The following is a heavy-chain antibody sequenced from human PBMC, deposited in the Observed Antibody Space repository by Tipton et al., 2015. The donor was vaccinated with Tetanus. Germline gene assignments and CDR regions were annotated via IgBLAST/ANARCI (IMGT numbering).Heavy chain of an antibody. CDR1: GGSISDKKYY. Sequence: TLSLTCTVSGGSISDKKYYWGWIRQPPGRGLEWIASIFFEGSTYYSPSLKGRVTIAVDRSQNVFSLNLTSVTAADTAVYYCARLREIVSRSGWAFDYWGQGILVTVSS. D-gene: IGHD5/OR15-5a*01. J-gene: IGHJ4*02. CDR2: IFFEGST. V-gene: IGHV4-39*02. CDR3: ARLREIVSRSGWAFDY.